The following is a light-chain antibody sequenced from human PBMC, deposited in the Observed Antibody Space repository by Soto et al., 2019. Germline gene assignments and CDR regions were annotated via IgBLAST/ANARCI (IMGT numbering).Light chain of an antibody. J-gene: IGLJ3*02. V-gene: IGLV2-8*01. CDR3: NSYGDGDNWV. CDR2: EVS. Sequence: QSALTQPPSASGSPGQSVTISCTGTSSDVGGYDFVSWYQHHPGKAPKLMIYEVSKRPSGVPDRFSGSKSGNTASLTVSGLQAEDEADYYCNSYGDGDNWVFGGGTKLTVL. CDR1: SSDVGGYDF.